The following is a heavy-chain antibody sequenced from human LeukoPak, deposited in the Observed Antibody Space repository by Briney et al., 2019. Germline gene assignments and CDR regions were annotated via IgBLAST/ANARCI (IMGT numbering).Heavy chain of an antibody. CDR3: ARDSSQLYYGSGNFDP. Sequence: GGSLRLSCAASGFTFSSYSMNWVRQAPGKGLEWVSSISSSSSYIYYADSVKGRFTISRDNSKNTLYLQMNSLRAEDTAVYYCARDSSQLYYGSGNFDPWGQGTLVTVSS. D-gene: IGHD3-10*01. J-gene: IGHJ5*02. CDR1: GFTFSSYS. CDR2: ISSSSSYI. V-gene: IGHV3-21*01.